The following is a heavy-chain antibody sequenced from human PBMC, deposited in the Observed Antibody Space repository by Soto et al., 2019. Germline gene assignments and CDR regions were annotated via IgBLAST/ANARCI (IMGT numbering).Heavy chain of an antibody. D-gene: IGHD3-22*01. J-gene: IGHJ4*02. CDR2: ISSSGSTI. CDR3: ARDGDYYDSSGPDY. CDR1: GFTFSSYS. Sequence: PGGSLRLSCAASGFTFSSYSMNWVRQAPGKGLEWVSYISSSGSTIYYADSVKGRFTISRDNAKNSLYLQMNSLRAEDTAVYYSARDGDYYDSSGPDYWGQGTLVTVSS. V-gene: IGHV3-48*04.